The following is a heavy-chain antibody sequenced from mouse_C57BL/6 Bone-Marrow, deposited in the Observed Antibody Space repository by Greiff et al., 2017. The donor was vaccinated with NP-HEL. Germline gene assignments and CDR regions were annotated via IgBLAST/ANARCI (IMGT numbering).Heavy chain of an antibody. CDR2: IYPRSGYT. CDR3: ARGITTGEVDY. D-gene: IGHD1-1*01. J-gene: IGHJ2*01. CDR1: GYTFTSYG. Sequence: QVQLQQSGAELARPGASVKLSCKASGYTFTSYGISWVKQRTGQGLEWVGEIYPRSGYTYYNEKFKGKATLTADKSSSTAYMEMRSLTSEDSAVYYCARGITTGEVDYWGQGTTLTVSS. V-gene: IGHV1-81*01.